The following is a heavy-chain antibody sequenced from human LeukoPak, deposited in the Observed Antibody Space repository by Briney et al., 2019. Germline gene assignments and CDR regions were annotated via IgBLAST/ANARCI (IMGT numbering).Heavy chain of an antibody. J-gene: IGHJ4*02. CDR2: ISGSGGST. CDR1: GFTFSSYA. V-gene: IGHV3-23*01. Sequence: GGSLRLSCAASGFTFSSYAMSWVRQAPGKGLEWVSAISGSGGSTYYADSVKGRFTISRDNSKNTLYLQMNSLRAEDTAVYYCAEDNEGQWLSHFDYWGQGTLVTVSS. CDR3: AEDNEGQWLSHFDY. D-gene: IGHD6-19*01.